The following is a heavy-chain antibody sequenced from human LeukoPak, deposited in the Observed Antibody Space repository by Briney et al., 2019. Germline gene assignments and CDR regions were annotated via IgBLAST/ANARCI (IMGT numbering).Heavy chain of an antibody. CDR2: ISSSSSYI. CDR3: ARVLGYCSGGSCYPQIFNAFDI. J-gene: IGHJ3*02. CDR1: GFTFSSHS. V-gene: IGHV3-21*01. Sequence: GGSLRLSCAASGFTFSSHSMNWVRQAPGKGLEWVSSISSSSSYIYYADSVKGRFTISRDNAKNSLYLQMNSLRAEDTAVYYCARVLGYCSGGSCYPQIFNAFDIWGQGTMVTVSS. D-gene: IGHD2-15*01.